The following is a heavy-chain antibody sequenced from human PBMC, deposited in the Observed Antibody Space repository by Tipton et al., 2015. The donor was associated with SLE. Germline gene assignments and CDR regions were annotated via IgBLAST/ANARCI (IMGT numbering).Heavy chain of an antibody. Sequence: TLSLTCAVSGYPISSGYYWDWIRQPPGKGLEWIGGIHHRGSTYYNPSLKSRVTISVDTSKNQFSLKLSSVTAADTAIYYCARGRTWNFDAFDIWGQGTMVTVSS. CDR1: GYPISSGYY. V-gene: IGHV4-38-2*01. J-gene: IGHJ3*02. CDR3: ARGRTWNFDAFDI. D-gene: IGHD1-7*01. CDR2: IHHRGST.